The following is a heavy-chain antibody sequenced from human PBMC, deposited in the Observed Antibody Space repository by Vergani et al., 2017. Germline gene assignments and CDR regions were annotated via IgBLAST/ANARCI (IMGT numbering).Heavy chain of an antibody. CDR3: ARDEEDSSGYYFSDYYYYMDV. CDR1: GFTFSSNW. CDR2: IKQDGSEK. Sequence: DVQLVESGGGLVQPGGSLRLTCAASGFTFSSNWMSWVRQAPGKGLEWVAIIKQDGSEKYYVDSVKGRFTISRDNAKNSLYLQMNSLRAEDTAVYYCARDEEDSSGYYFSDYYYYMDVWGKGTTVTVSS. D-gene: IGHD3-22*01. J-gene: IGHJ6*03. V-gene: IGHV3-7*01.